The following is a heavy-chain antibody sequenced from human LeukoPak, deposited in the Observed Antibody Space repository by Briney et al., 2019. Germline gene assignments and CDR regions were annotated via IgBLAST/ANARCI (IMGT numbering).Heavy chain of an antibody. Sequence: SVKVSCKASGGTFSSYAISWVRQAPGQGLEWMGRIIPIFGTANYAQKFQGRATITTDESTSTAYMELSSLRSEDTAVYYCARSNYYDSSGYYPYWGQGTLVTVSS. CDR3: ARSNYYDSSGYYPY. J-gene: IGHJ4*02. D-gene: IGHD3-22*01. CDR2: IIPIFGTA. V-gene: IGHV1-69*05. CDR1: GGTFSSYA.